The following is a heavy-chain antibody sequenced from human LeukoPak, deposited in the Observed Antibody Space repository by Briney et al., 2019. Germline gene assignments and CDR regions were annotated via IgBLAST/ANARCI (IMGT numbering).Heavy chain of an antibody. J-gene: IGHJ4*02. D-gene: IGHD3-10*01. Sequence: PSETLSLTCAVYGGSFSGYYWSWILQPPGKGVEWSGEINHSGSTNYNPSLKSRVTISVDTSKNQFSLKLSSVTAADTAVYYCARQGLAAGWFGEFFDWGQGTLVTVSS. CDR2: INHSGST. V-gene: IGHV4-34*01. CDR3: ARQGLAAGWFGEFFD. CDR1: GGSFSGYY.